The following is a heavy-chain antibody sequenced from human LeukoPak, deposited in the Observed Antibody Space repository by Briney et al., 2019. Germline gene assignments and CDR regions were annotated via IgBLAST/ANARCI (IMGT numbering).Heavy chain of an antibody. CDR1: GGSISSYY. CDR3: ARSMVRGVITFDP. V-gene: IGHV4-59*01. D-gene: IGHD3-10*01. CDR2: IYYSGST. J-gene: IGHJ5*02. Sequence: PSETLSLTCTVSGGSISSYYWSWIRQPPGKGLEWIGYIYYSGSTNYNPSLKSRVTISVDTSKNQFSLKLGSVTAADTAVYYCARSMVRGVITFDPWGQGTLVTVSS.